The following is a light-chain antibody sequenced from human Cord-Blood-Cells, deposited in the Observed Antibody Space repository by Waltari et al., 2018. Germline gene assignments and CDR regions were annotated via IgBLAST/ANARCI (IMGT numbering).Light chain of an antibody. CDR3: QQSYSTPIT. CDR1: QRISSY. V-gene: IGKV1-39*01. Sequence: DIPMTKPPPSLSASVGDRVTITCRASQRISSYLNWYQQKPGKAPKLLIYAASSLQSGVPSRFSGSGSGTDFTLTISSLQPEDFATYYCQQSYSTPITFGQGTRLEIK. J-gene: IGKJ5*01. CDR2: AAS.